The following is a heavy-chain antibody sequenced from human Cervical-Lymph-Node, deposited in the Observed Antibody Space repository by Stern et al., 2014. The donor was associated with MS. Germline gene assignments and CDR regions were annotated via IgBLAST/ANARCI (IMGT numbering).Heavy chain of an antibody. CDR3: ATHAPGVVPAALDY. J-gene: IGHJ4*02. V-gene: IGHV2-5*02. CDR1: GFSLSTSGVG. CDR2: IYWDDSK. Sequence: QVTLRESGPTLVKPTQTLTLTCTFSGFSLSTSGVGVGWLRQPPGKALEGLAFIYWDDSKRYSPSLKNRLTITKDTSKNQVVLTMNNMDPVDTATFYCATHAPGVVPAALDYWGQGTLVTVS. D-gene: IGHD2-2*01.